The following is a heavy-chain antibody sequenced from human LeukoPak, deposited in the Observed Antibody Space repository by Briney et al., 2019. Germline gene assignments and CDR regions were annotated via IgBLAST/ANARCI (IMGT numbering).Heavy chain of an antibody. J-gene: IGHJ6*02. Sequence: GGSLRLFCAASGFTFSSYAMRWARQAPGKGREWVSAISGSGGSTYYADSVKGRFTISRDNSKNTLYLQMNSLRAQDTAVYYCAKESPRNYYYGMDVWGQGTTVTVSS. CDR1: GFTFSSYA. CDR3: AKESPRNYYYGMDV. CDR2: ISGSGGST. V-gene: IGHV3-23*01.